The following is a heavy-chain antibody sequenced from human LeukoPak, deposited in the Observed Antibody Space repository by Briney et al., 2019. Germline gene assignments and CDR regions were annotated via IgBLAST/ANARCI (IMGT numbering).Heavy chain of an antibody. D-gene: IGHD5-18*01. Sequence: GESLKISCKASGYSFTSYWIAWVRQMPGKGLEWMGIIYPGDSDTRYSPSFQGQVTISADKSISTAYLQWSSLKASDTAMYYCARLTYTAMAPHGYWGQGTLVTVSS. J-gene: IGHJ4*02. CDR2: IYPGDSDT. CDR1: GYSFTSYW. CDR3: ARLTYTAMAPHGY. V-gene: IGHV5-51*01.